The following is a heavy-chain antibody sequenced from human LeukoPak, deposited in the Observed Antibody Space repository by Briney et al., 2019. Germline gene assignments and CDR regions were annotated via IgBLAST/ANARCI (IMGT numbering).Heavy chain of an antibody. Sequence: GGSLRLSCAASGFTFSSYSMNWVRQAPGKGLEWVSSISSSSSTIYYADSVKGRFTISRDNAKNSLYLQMNGLRAEDTAVYYCARWDKSVYCGRTSCPDYWGQGTLVTVSS. CDR3: ARWDKSVYCGRTSCPDY. CDR1: GFTFSSYS. CDR2: ISSSSSTI. D-gene: IGHD2-2*01. J-gene: IGHJ4*02. V-gene: IGHV3-48*01.